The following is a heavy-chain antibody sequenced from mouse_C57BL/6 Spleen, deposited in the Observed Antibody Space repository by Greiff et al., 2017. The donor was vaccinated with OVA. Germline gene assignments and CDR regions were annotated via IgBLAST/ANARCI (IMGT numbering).Heavy chain of an antibody. CDR3: TRDYGNYPMDY. D-gene: IGHD2-1*01. CDR1: GYTFTDYE. CDR2: IDPETGGT. Sequence: QVQLQQSGAELVRPGASVTLSCKASGYTFTDYEMHWVKQTPVHGLEWIGAIDPETGGTAYNQQFKGKATLTADKASSTAYKELSSLTSEDSAVYYCTRDYGNYPMDYWGQGTSVTVSS. J-gene: IGHJ4*01. V-gene: IGHV1-15*01.